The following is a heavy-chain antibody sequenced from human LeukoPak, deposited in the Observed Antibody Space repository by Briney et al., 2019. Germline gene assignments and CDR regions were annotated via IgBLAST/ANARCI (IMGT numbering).Heavy chain of an antibody. V-gene: IGHV3-23*01. CDR2: IGGSGGST. Sequence: PGGSLRLSCAASGFTFSSYAMSWVRQAPGKGLEWVSAIGGSGGSTYYADSVKGRFTISRDNSKNTLYLQMNSLRAEDTAVYYCAKEHDYSNYVGWFDPWGQGTLVTVSS. J-gene: IGHJ5*02. D-gene: IGHD4-11*01. CDR3: AKEHDYSNYVGWFDP. CDR1: GFTFSSYA.